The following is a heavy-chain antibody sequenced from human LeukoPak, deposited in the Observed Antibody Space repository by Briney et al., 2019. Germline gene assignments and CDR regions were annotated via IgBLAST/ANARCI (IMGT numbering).Heavy chain of an antibody. Sequence: SETLSLTCAVYVGSFSGYYWSWIRQPPGKGLEWIGEINHSGSTNYNPSLKSRVTISVDTSKNQFSLKLSSVTAADTAVYYCARGRTSYWGKKNYFDYWGQGTLITVTS. V-gene: IGHV4-34*01. D-gene: IGHD7-27*01. J-gene: IGHJ4*02. CDR2: INHSGST. CDR3: ARGRTSYWGKKNYFDY. CDR1: VGSFSGYY.